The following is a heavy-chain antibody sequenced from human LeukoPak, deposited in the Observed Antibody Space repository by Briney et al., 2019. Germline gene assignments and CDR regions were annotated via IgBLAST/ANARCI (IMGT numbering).Heavy chain of an antibody. CDR1: GFTFSTYW. J-gene: IGHJ4*02. Sequence: SGGSLRLSCAASGFTFSTYWMHWVRQAPGKGLVWVSRISSDGSITTYADSVRGRFTISRDNAKNMVYLQMNSLTAEDTAVYYCARIASLINWGQGTLVTVSS. CDR3: ARIASLIN. V-gene: IGHV3-74*01. CDR2: ISSDGSIT. D-gene: IGHD2-2*01.